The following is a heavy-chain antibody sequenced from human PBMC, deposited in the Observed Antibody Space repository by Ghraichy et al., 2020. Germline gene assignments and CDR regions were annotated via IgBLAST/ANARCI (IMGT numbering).Heavy chain of an antibody. Sequence: GSLRLSCTVSGCSITNYYWSWVRQPPGKGLEWIGYINYSGSTNYNPSLKSRVTISVDTSKNHFSLKLTSVTAADTAVYYCATHFKPGDETLTGYYSLRYSYYGMDVWGQGTTVTVSS. CDR3: ATHFKPGDETLTGYYSLRYSYYGMDV. V-gene: IGHV4-59*01. D-gene: IGHD3-9*01. CDR1: GCSITNYY. J-gene: IGHJ6*02. CDR2: INYSGST.